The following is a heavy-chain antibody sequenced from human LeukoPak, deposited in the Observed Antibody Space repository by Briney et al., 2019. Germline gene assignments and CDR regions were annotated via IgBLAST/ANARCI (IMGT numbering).Heavy chain of an antibody. Sequence: GGSLRLSCEASGFTFSNYAMSWVRQGPGMGLEWVSSISGSGVSTKYADSVKGRFTISRDNSKNTLYLQMNSLRAEDTAVYYCARDSEDYGGNSEFGMDVWGQGTTVTVSS. V-gene: IGHV3-23*01. D-gene: IGHD4-23*01. CDR3: ARDSEDYGGNSEFGMDV. CDR2: ISGSGVST. CDR1: GFTFSNYA. J-gene: IGHJ6*02.